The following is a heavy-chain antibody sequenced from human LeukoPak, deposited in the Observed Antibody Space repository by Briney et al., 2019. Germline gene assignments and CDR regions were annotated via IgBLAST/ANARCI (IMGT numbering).Heavy chain of an antibody. J-gene: IGHJ4*02. CDR3: ARDQYDTWSRRGNFDS. D-gene: IGHD3-3*01. V-gene: IGHV3-30*03. Sequence: GGSLRLSCAASGFTFSSYGMHWVRQAPGKGLEWVAVISYDGSNKYYADSVKGRFTISRDNSKNTLYLQMNSLRAEDTAVFYCARDQYDTWSRRGNFDSWGQGTLVIVSS. CDR1: GFTFSSYG. CDR2: ISYDGSNK.